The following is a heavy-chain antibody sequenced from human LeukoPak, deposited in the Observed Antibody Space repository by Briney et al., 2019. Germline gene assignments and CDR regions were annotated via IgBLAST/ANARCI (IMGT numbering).Heavy chain of an antibody. Sequence: GGSLRPSCAASGFTFGSYWMSWVRQAPGKGLEWVANIKQDGSESYYVDSVKGRFTISRDNAKNSLYLQMNSLRAEDTAMYYCARGWLVPDFWGQGTLVTVSS. D-gene: IGHD6-19*01. CDR1: GFTFGSYW. J-gene: IGHJ4*02. CDR2: IKQDGSES. V-gene: IGHV3-7*01. CDR3: ARGWLVPDF.